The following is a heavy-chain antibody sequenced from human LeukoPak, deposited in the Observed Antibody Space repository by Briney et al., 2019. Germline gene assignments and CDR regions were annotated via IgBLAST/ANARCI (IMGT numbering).Heavy chain of an antibody. D-gene: IGHD2-15*01. CDR2: INPNSGGT. V-gene: IGHV1-2*02. CDR3: ASGEKRMVDYYYYGMDV. CDR1: GYTFTGYY. J-gene: IGHJ6*02. Sequence: ASVNVSCKASGYTFTGYYMHWVRPAPGQGLEWMGWINPNSGGTNYAQKFQGRVTMTRDTSISTAYMELSRLRSDDTAVYYCASGEKRMVDYYYYGMDVWGQGTTVTVSS.